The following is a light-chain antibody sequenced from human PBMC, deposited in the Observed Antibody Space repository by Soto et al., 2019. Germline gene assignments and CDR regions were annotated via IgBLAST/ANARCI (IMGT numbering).Light chain of an antibody. Sequence: SYELTHPPSASVAPRQTARITCGGTNIGSKSVHRYQQKACQAPVLVVHDDSDRPSWIPERFSGYNSVNTATLTISSVAVGDEADYYCQVLDSISDMGVFVTGTMLSVL. CDR2: DDS. CDR1: NIGSKS. V-gene: IGLV3-21*02. CDR3: QVLDSISDMGV. J-gene: IGLJ1*01.